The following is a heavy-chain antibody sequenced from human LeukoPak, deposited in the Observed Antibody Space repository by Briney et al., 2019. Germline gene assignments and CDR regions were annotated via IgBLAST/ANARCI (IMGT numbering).Heavy chain of an antibody. D-gene: IGHD6-19*01. J-gene: IGHJ5*02. Sequence: SETLSLTCTVSGGSISSSSYYWGWIRQPPGKGLEWIGSIHYSGSTYYNPSLKSRVTISVDTSKNQFSLKLSSVTAADTAVYYCVRGRYSSGWFKDKNWFDPWGQGIPVTVSS. V-gene: IGHV4-39*07. CDR2: IHYSGST. CDR3: VRGRYSSGWFKDKNWFDP. CDR1: GGSISSSSYY.